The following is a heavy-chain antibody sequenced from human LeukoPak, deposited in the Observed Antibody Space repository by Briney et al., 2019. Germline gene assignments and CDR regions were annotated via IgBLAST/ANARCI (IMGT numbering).Heavy chain of an antibody. D-gene: IGHD4-17*01. CDR3: AKDMYGDYEGAFDI. Sequence: GGSLRLSCAASGFTVSSNYMSWVRQAPGKGLEWVAVISYDGSNKYYADSVKGRFTNSRDNSKNTLYLQMNSLRAEDTAVYYCAKDMYGDYEGAFDIWGQGTMVTVSS. CDR2: ISYDGSNK. V-gene: IGHV3-30*18. J-gene: IGHJ3*02. CDR1: GFTVSSNY.